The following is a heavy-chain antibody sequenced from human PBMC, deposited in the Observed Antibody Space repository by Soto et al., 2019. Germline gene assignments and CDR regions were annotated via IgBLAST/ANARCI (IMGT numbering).Heavy chain of an antibody. D-gene: IGHD1-1*01. Sequence: GGSLRLSCAASGFTFGSYEMNWVRQAPGKGLEWVSYISSSGSSIYYEDSVKGRFTISRDNAKNSLYLQMNSLRAEDTAVYYCAREERNDAFDIWGQGTMVTVSS. V-gene: IGHV3-48*03. CDR2: ISSSGSSI. J-gene: IGHJ3*02. CDR3: AREERNDAFDI. CDR1: GFTFGSYE.